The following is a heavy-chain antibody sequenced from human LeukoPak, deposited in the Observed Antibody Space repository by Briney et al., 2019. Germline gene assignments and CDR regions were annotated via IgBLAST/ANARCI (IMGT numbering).Heavy chain of an antibody. J-gene: IGHJ4*02. CDR1: GGSISSYY. V-gene: IGHV4-4*07. CDR2: IYASGST. CDR3: ARGPKMSAIGSFDY. D-gene: IGHD5-24*01. Sequence: SETLSLTCIVSGGSISSYYWSWIRHPAGRGLEWIGRIYASGSTNYNPSLKSRVTMSGDTSKNQFSLKLTSVTAGDTAVYYCARGPKMSAIGSFDYWGQGALVTVSS.